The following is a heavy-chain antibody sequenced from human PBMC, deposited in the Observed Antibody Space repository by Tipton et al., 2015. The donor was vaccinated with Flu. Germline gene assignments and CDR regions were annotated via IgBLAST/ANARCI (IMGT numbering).Heavy chain of an antibody. V-gene: IGHV3-9*01. CDR3: AKEQGSGSYFIAGNYYYYGMDV. J-gene: IGHJ6*02. D-gene: IGHD3-10*01. Sequence: SLRLSCAASGFTFDDYAMHWVRQAPGKGLEWVSGISWNSGSIGYADSVKGRFTISRDNAKNSLYLQMNSLRAEDTALYYCAKEQGSGSYFIAGNYYYYGMDVWGQGTTVTVSS. CDR1: GFTFDDYA. CDR2: ISWNSGSI.